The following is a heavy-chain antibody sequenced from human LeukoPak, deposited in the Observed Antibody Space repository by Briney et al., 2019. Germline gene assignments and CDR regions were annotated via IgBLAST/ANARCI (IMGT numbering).Heavy chain of an antibody. CDR3: AKDQRWESPHYLDS. Sequence: GGSLRLSCAASGFTFSSSVMSWVRQVPGKGLEWVSGISASGGSTSYADSVRGRFTISRDNSKNTLYVQMNSLRDEDTAVYYSAKDQRWESPHYLDSWGQGTLVTVSS. D-gene: IGHD1-26*01. J-gene: IGHJ4*02. V-gene: IGHV3-23*01. CDR1: GFTFSSSV. CDR2: ISASGGST.